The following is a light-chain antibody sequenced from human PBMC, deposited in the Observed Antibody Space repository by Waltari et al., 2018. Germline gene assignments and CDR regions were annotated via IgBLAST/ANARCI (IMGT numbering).Light chain of an antibody. V-gene: IGKV1-39*01. CDR3: LQSSITQGT. CDR1: QTIYDY. Sequence: DIQMTQSPTSLSASVGDTVIITCRASQTIYDYLNWYQQKPGKAPKLLISTASNLESGVPSRFSGRGYGTQFTLTISGLQPEDFATYYCLQSSITQGTFGPVT. J-gene: IGKJ3*01. CDR2: TAS.